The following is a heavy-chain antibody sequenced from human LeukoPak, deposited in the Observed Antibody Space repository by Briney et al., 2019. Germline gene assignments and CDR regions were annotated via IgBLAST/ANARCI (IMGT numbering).Heavy chain of an antibody. Sequence: SESLSLTCAVYGGSFSGYYWSWIRQPPGKGLEWIGEINHSGSTNYNPSLKSRVTISVDTSKNQFSLKLSSVTAADTAVYYCAREQIRKWLVYGMDVWGQGTTVTVSS. CDR1: GGSFSGYY. V-gene: IGHV4-34*01. CDR2: INHSGST. D-gene: IGHD6-19*01. CDR3: AREQIRKWLVYGMDV. J-gene: IGHJ6*02.